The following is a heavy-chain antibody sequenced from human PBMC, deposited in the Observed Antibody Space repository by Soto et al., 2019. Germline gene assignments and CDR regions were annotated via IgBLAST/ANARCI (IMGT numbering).Heavy chain of an antibody. Sequence: ASVKACSKASGYTFTSYGISWVRQAPGQGLEWMGWISAYNGNTNYAQKLQGRVTMTTDTSTSTAYMELRSLRSDDTAVYYCARGAVAFRESDYWGQGTLVTVSS. D-gene: IGHD6-19*01. V-gene: IGHV1-18*01. CDR2: ISAYNGNT. CDR1: GYTFTSYG. J-gene: IGHJ4*02. CDR3: ARGAVAFRESDY.